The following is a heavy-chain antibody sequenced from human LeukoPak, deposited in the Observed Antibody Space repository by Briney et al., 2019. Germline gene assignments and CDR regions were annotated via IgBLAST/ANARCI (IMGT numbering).Heavy chain of an antibody. V-gene: IGHV4-34*01. J-gene: IGHJ5*02. Sequence: PSETLSLTCAVYGGSFSGYYWSWIRQPPGKGLEWIGEINHSGSTNYNPSLKSRVTISVDTSKNQFSLKLSSVTAADTAVYYCARHPLRITMVRGVYNWFDPWGQGTLVTVSS. CDR3: ARHPLRITMVRGVYNWFDP. D-gene: IGHD3-10*01. CDR2: INHSGST. CDR1: GGSFSGYY.